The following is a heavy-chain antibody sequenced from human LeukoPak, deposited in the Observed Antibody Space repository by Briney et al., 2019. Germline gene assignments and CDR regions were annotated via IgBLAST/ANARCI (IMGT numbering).Heavy chain of an antibody. Sequence: GVSLRLSCAASGFTFSDYYMSWIRRAPGKGLEWVSYISSSGSTIYYADSVKGRFTISRDNAKNSLYPQMNSLRAEDTAVYYCARRYCSSTSCRNYFDYWGQGTLVTVSS. CDR2: ISSSGSTI. CDR1: GFTFSDYY. D-gene: IGHD2-2*01. CDR3: ARRYCSSTSCRNYFDY. J-gene: IGHJ4*02. V-gene: IGHV3-11*01.